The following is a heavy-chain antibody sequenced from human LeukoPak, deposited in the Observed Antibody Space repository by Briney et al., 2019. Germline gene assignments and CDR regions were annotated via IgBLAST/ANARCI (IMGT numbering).Heavy chain of an antibody. D-gene: IGHD3-3*01. J-gene: IGHJ4*02. CDR2: ISYDGSNK. V-gene: IGHV3-30-3*01. Sequence: GGSLRLSCAASGFTFSSYAVHWVRQAPGRGLEWVAVISYDGSNKYYADSVKGRFSISRDNFKNTLYLQMNSLRAEDTAVYYCARRYDGFDYWGQGTLVTASS. CDR1: GFTFSSYA. CDR3: ARRYDGFDY.